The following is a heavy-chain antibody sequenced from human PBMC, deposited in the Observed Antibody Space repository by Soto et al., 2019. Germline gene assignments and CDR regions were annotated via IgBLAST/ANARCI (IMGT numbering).Heavy chain of an antibody. D-gene: IGHD5-12*01. CDR3: ARSSSGYDSFYSYYYMDV. Sequence: SQTLSLTCAISGDSFSSNSAAWNWIRQSPSRGLEWLGRTYYRPKWYNDYAVSVKSRITINPDTSKNQFSLQLNSVTPEDTAVYYCARSSSGYDSFYSYYYMDVWGKGTTVTVSS. CDR1: GDSFSSNSAA. V-gene: IGHV6-1*01. CDR2: TYYRPKWYN. J-gene: IGHJ6*03.